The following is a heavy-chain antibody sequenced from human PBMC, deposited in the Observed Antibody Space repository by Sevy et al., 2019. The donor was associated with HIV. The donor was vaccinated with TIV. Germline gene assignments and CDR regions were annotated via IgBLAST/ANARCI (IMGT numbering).Heavy chain of an antibody. V-gene: IGHV1-8*02. CDR3: ARVSGWHLRYGMDV. J-gene: IGHJ6*02. CDR1: GFNFASYD. CDR2: MNTNTGNT. D-gene: IGHD6-19*01. Sequence: ASVKVSCKASGFNFASYDIYWVRQATGQGLEWMGWMNTNTGNTGFAQKFQGRVTMTRNTSITTAYMELSNLRSGDTAVYYCARVSGWHLRYGMDVWGQGTTVTVSS.